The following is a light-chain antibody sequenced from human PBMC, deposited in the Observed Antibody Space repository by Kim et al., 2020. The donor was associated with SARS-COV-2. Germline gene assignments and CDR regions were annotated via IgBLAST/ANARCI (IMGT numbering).Light chain of an antibody. CDR1: KLEDKY. CDR2: KDS. J-gene: IGLJ2*01. CDR3: QAWDSSSVV. V-gene: IGLV3-1*01. Sequence: VAPGKTASVTCSGDKLEDKYAFWYQQKPGQSPGLVIYKDSKRPSGIPERFSGSNSGNTATLTISGTQAMDEADYYCQAWDSSSVVFGGGTQLTVL.